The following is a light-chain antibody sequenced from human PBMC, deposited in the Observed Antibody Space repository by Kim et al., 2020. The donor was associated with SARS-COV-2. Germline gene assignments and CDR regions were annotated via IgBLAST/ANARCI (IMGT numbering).Light chain of an antibody. CDR1: VLAKKY. CDR3: YSAADNSWV. Sequence: VSPGQTARITCSGDVLAKKYARWYQQKPGQAPVLVIYKDSERPSGIPERFSGSSSGTTVTLTISGAQVEDEADYYCYSAADNSWVFGGGTQLTVL. J-gene: IGLJ3*02. CDR2: KDS. V-gene: IGLV3-27*01.